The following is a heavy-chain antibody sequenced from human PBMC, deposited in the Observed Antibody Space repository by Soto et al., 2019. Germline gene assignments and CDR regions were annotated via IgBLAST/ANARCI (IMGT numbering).Heavy chain of an antibody. CDR3: ARAGAGTNTEEPSIAVADTYFDY. D-gene: IGHD6-13*01. CDR1: GGTFSSYA. V-gene: IGHV1-69*01. CDR2: IIPIFGTA. Sequence: QVQLVQSGAEVKKPGSSVKVSCKASGGTFSSYAISWVRQAPGQGLEWMGGIIPIFGTANYAQKFQGRVTITADESTSTVYMELSSLRSEDTAVYYCARAGAGTNTEEPSIAVADTYFDYWGHGTLDTVSS. J-gene: IGHJ4*01.